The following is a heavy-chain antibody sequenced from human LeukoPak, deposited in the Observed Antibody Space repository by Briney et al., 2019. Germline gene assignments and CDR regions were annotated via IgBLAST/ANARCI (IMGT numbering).Heavy chain of an antibody. Sequence: GGSLRLSCAASGFTFSAYYMSWVRQAPGKGLEWVSYISSSSYTNYADSVKGRFTISRDNAKNSLYLQMNSLRAEDTAVYYCARVIFTAAVAGTVHWFDPWGQGTLVTVSS. CDR1: GFTFSAYY. CDR3: ARVIFTAAVAGTVHWFDP. CDR2: ISSSSYT. J-gene: IGHJ5*02. V-gene: IGHV3-11*06. D-gene: IGHD6-19*01.